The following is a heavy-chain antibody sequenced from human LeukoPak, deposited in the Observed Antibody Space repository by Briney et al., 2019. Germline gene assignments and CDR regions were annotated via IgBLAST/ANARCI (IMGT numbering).Heavy chain of an antibody. D-gene: IGHD1-1*01. V-gene: IGHV3-48*02. J-gene: IGHJ4*02. CDR3: ARDYNWGFDY. CDR1: GLTFSSYS. Sequence: PGGSLRLSCAASGLTFSSYSMNWVRQALEKGLEWVSYISSSSSTIYYADSLKGRFTISRDNAKNSLYLQMNSLRDEDTAVYYCARDYNWGFDYWGQGTLVTVSS. CDR2: ISSSSSTI.